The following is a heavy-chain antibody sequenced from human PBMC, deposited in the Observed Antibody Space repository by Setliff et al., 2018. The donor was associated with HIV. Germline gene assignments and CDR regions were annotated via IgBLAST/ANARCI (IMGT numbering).Heavy chain of an antibody. V-gene: IGHV3-21*01. J-gene: IGHJ6*03. CDR1: GFTFSSYG. CDR2: ISYGSTYI. CDR3: ARSGGIGNYHWDV. Sequence: GGSLRLSCAASGFTFSSYGMHWVRQAPGKGLEWVSSISYGSTYIYQSDSVRGRFTISRDDAKKSLYLQMNSLGAEDTAVYYCARSGGIGNYHWDVWGKGTTVTVSS. D-gene: IGHD3-16*01.